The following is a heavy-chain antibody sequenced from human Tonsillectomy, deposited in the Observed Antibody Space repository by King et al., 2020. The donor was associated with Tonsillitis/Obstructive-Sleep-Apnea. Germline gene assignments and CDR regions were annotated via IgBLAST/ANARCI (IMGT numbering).Heavy chain of an antibody. D-gene: IGHD3-22*01. CDR2: ISAYIGDT. V-gene: IGHV1-18*01. CDR1: GYTFTSYG. J-gene: IGHJ4*02. CDR3: ARDSMSHYFDSSTYYTFAY. Sequence: QLVQSGAEVKKPGASVKVSCKASGYTFTSYGISWVRQAPGQGLEWMGWISAYIGDTNYPQNLQGRITMTTDTSTGTAYLDLRSLRSDDTALYYCARDSMSHYFDSSTYYTFAYWGQGTLVTVSS.